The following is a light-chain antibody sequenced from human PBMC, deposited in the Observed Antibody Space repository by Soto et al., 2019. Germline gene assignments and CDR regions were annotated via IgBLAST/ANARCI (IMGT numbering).Light chain of an antibody. Sequence: EIVLTQSPATLPVSPGERATLSCRASQSVSSNLAWYQQKPGQAPRLLIYGASTRATDIPARFSGSGSGTEFTLTISSLQSEDFAVYSCQQYNEWPRTFGQGTKVDIK. V-gene: IGKV3-15*01. CDR1: QSVSSN. CDR2: GAS. CDR3: QQYNEWPRT. J-gene: IGKJ1*01.